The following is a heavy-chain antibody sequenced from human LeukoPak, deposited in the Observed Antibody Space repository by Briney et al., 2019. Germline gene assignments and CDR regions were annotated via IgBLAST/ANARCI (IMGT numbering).Heavy chain of an antibody. V-gene: IGHV3-20*04. CDR2: INWNGGST. J-gene: IGHJ4*02. CDR1: GFAFDAYG. CDR3: AREGGAGEFDY. D-gene: IGHD3-10*01. Sequence: GGSLRLSCAASGFAFDAYGMSWVRQAPGKGLEWVSGINWNGGSTGYADSVKGRFTISRDNAKNSLYLQMNSLRAEDTALYYCAREGGAGEFDYWGQGTLVTVSS.